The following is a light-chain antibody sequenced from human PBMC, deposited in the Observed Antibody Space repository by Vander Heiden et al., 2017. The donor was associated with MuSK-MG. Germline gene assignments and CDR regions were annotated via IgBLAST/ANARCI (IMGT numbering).Light chain of an antibody. CDR2: AAS. CDR3: QQSDSTPRT. V-gene: IGKV1-39*01. J-gene: IGKJ2*01. CDR1: QSISSY. Sequence: DIQMTQSPSSLSASVGDRVTITCRASQSISSYLNWYQQKPGKAPKLLIYAASSLQSRVPSRFSGSGSGTDFTLTISRLQPEDFATYYCQQSDSTPRTFGQGTKLEIK.